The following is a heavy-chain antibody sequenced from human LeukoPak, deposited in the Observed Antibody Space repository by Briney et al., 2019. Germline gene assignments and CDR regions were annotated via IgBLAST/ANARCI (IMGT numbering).Heavy chain of an antibody. CDR1: GYTFTSYG. D-gene: IGHD6-13*01. V-gene: IGHV1-18*01. CDR3: AREGLHSSSWYQYYYYGMDV. J-gene: IGHJ6*02. CDR2: ISAYNGNT. Sequence: ASVKVSCKASGYTFTSYGISWVRQAPGQGLEWMGWISAYNGNTNYAQKLQGRITMTTDTSTSTAYMELRSLRSDDTAVYYCAREGLHSSSWYQYYYYGMDVWGQGTTVTVSS.